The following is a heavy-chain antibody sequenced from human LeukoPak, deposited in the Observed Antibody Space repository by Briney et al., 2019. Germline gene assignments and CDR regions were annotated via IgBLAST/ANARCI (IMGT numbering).Heavy chain of an antibody. CDR3: ARDSSGWRPAFGY. CDR1: GFTFSSYS. J-gene: IGHJ4*02. D-gene: IGHD6-19*01. CDR2: ISSSSSYI. V-gene: IGHV3-21*01. Sequence: GGSLRLSCAASGFTFSSYSMNWVRQAPGKGLEWVSSISSSSSYIYYADSVKGRFTISRDNAKNSLYLQMNSLRAEDTAVYYCARDSSGWRPAFGYWGQGTLVTVSS.